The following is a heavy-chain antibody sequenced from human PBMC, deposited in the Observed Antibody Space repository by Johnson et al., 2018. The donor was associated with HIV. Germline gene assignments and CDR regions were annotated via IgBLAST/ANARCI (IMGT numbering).Heavy chain of an antibody. J-gene: IGHJ3*01. CDR2: INQDGSEK. CDR3: ARDRVLVAYASLDAFDL. V-gene: IGHV3-7*05. CDR1: GLTFSGSG. Sequence: VQLVESGGGMVQPWGSLRLSCAASGLTFSGSGMHWVRQAPGKGLEWVANINQDGSEKYFVDSVKGRFSISRDNTKNSLYLQMNSLRAEDTAVYYCARDRVLVAYASLDAFDLWGQGTIVTVSS. D-gene: IGHD2-8*02.